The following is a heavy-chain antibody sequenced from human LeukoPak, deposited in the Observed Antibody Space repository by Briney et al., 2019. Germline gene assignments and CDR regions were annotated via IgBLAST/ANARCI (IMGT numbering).Heavy chain of an antibody. V-gene: IGHV3-74*01. J-gene: IGHJ5*02. Sequence: PGGSLRLSCAASGFTFSNYWMHWVRQTPGKGLVWVSRILSDGSSTNYADSVKGRFTVSRDNAQNTRYLQMNSLRAEDTAVYYCVRGYCSATSCYFSSSYNWFDPWGQGTLVTVSS. CDR2: ILSDGSST. CDR3: VRGYCSATSCYFSSSYNWFDP. CDR1: GFTFSNYW. D-gene: IGHD2-2*01.